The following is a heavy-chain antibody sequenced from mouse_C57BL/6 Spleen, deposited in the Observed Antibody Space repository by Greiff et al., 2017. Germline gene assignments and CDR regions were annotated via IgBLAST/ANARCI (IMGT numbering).Heavy chain of an antibody. CDR2: IHPNSGST. J-gene: IGHJ2*01. V-gene: IGHV1-64*01. CDR3: ARGDYDGNFDY. CDR1: GYTFTSYW. D-gene: IGHD2-4*01. Sequence: VQLQQPGAELVKPGASVKLSCKASGYTFTSYWMYWVKQRPGQGLEWIGMIHPNSGSTNYNEKFKSKATLTVDKSSSTAYMQLSSLTSEDSAVYYCARGDYDGNFDYWGQGTTLTVSS.